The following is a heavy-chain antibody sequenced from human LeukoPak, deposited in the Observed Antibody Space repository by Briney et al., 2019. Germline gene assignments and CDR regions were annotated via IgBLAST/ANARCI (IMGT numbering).Heavy chain of an antibody. V-gene: IGHV1-69*05. D-gene: IGHD5-24*01. J-gene: IGHJ6*03. CDR1: GGTFSSYA. CDR3: ARGVPIRDYYYYYMDV. CDR2: IIPIFGTA. Sequence: GASVKVSCKASGGTFSSYAISWVRQAPGQGLEWMGRIIPIFGTANYAQKFQGRVTITTDGSTSTGYMELSSLRSEDTAVYYCARGVPIRDYYYYYMDVWGKGTTVTVSS.